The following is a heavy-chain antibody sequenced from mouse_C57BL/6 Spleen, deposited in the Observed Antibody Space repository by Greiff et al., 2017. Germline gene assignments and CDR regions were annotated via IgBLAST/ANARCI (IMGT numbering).Heavy chain of an antibody. CDR3: DRGLYDGYYEAMDY. D-gene: IGHD2-3*01. V-gene: IGHV14-2*01. Sequence: EVQRVESGAELVKPGASVKLSCTASGFNIKDYYMHWVKQRTEQGLEWIGRIDPEDGETKYAPKFQGKATITADTSSNTAYLQLSSLTSEDTAVYYCDRGLYDGYYEAMDYWGQGTSVTVSS. CDR2: IDPEDGET. J-gene: IGHJ4*01. CDR1: GFNIKDYY.